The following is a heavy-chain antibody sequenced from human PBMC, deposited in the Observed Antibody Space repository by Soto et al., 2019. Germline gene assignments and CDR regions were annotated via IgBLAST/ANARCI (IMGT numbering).Heavy chain of an antibody. D-gene: IGHD2-15*01. CDR3: ARDETGYCSAGCYYSEFWWFDP. CDR1: GGSNSSGGYS. J-gene: IGHJ5*02. CDR2: IYHSGST. V-gene: IGHV4-30-2*01. Sequence: QLQLQESGSGLVKPSQTLSLTCAVSGGSNSSGGYSWSWIRQPPGKGLAWIGYIYHSGSTYYNPYHKSQVTLSVDRSKNQFSLTLSSVTASETSVYYCARDETGYCSAGCYYSEFWWFDPWGQGTLVIVAS.